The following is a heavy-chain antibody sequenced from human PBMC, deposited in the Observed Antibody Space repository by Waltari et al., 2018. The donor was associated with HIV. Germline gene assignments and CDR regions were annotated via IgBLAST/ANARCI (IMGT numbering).Heavy chain of an antibody. Sequence: QLQLRESGPGLVKPSGTLSLSCIVSGGAISRSIYFLGWIRQTPGKGLEGIGSTHDNGTTQYNPSLKSRVTISIDTSKNQFSLKVTSVTAADTAAYYCARKGWLGGRYFQHWGLGTLVTVSS. D-gene: IGHD6-19*01. V-gene: IGHV4-39*01. CDR3: ARKGWLGGRYFQH. CDR2: THDNGTT. CDR1: GGAISRSIYF. J-gene: IGHJ1*01.